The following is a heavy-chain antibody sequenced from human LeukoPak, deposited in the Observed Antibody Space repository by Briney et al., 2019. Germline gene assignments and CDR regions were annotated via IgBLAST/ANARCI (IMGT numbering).Heavy chain of an antibody. D-gene: IGHD3-10*01. V-gene: IGHV4-59*01. CDR3: ARGDTMVRGVIAYYYYGMDV. CDR2: IYYSGST. J-gene: IGHJ6*04. CDR1: GGSISSYY. Sequence: SETLSLTCTVSGGSISSYYWSWIRQPPGKGLEWIGYIYYSGSTNYNPSLKNRVTISVDTSKNQFSLKLSSVTAADTAVYYCARGDTMVRGVIAYYYYGMDVWGKGTTVTVSS.